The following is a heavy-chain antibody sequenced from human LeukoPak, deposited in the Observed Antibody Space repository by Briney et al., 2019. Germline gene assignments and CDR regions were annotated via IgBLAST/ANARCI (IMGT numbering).Heavy chain of an antibody. V-gene: IGHV3-21*01. J-gene: IGHJ6*03. CDR3: ARGTPYCSSTSCYLDYYYMDV. D-gene: IGHD2-2*01. CDR1: GFTVSSNY. CDR2: ISSSSSYI. Sequence: PGGSLRLSCAASGFTVSSNYMSWVRQAPGKGLEWVSSISSSSSYIYYADSVKGRFTISRDNAKNSLYLQMNSLRAEDTAVYYCARGTPYCSSTSCYLDYYYMDVWGKGTTVTVSS.